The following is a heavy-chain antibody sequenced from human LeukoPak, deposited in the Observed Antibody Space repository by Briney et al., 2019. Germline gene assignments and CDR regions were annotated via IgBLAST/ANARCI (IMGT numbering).Heavy chain of an antibody. V-gene: IGHV1-2*02. CDR3: ARDGVEEGINWFDP. D-gene: IGHD2/OR15-2a*01. J-gene: IGHJ5*02. Sequence: ASVKVSCKASGYTFTGYYMHWVRQAPGQGLEWMGWINPNNGGTNYAQKFQGRVTMTRDTSISTAYMELSRLRSDDTAVYYCARDGVEEGINWFDPWGQGTLVTVSS. CDR2: INPNNGGT. CDR1: GYTFTGYY.